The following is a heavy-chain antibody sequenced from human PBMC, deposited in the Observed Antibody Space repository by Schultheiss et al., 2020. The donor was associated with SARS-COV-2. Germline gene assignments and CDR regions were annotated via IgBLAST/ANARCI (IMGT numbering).Heavy chain of an antibody. V-gene: IGHV4-39*01. CDR1: GGSISSGDYY. D-gene: IGHD5-18*01. Sequence: SETLSLTCTVSGGSISSGDYYWGWIRQPPGKGLEWIGSLFYDGGTYYNPSLKSRVSLSVDRSKNQFSLKLTSVTAADTAVYYCSRRGYSAPVDYWGQGALVTVSS. CDR3: SRRGYSAPVDY. CDR2: LFYDGGT. J-gene: IGHJ4*02.